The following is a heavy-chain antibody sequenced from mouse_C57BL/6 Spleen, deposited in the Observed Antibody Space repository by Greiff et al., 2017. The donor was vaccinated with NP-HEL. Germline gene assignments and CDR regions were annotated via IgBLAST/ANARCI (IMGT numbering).Heavy chain of an antibody. CDR2: ISSGSSTI. V-gene: IGHV5-17*01. Sequence: EVQVVESGGGLVKPGGSLKLSCAASGFTFSDYGMHWVRQAPEKGLEWVAYISSGSSTIYYADTVKGRFTISRDNAKNTLFLQMTSLRSEDTAMYYGARSLITTVVASDYWGQGTTLTVSS. CDR3: ARSLITTVVASDY. CDR1: GFTFSDYG. D-gene: IGHD1-1*01. J-gene: IGHJ2*01.